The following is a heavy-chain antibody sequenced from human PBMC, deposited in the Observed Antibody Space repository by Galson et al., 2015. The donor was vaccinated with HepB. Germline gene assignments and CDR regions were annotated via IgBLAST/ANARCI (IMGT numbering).Heavy chain of an antibody. V-gene: IGHV3-48*01. CDR1: GVTIPSYS. CDR3: ARNPSSYDYYNMDV. Sequence: SLRLSCAASGVTIPSYSMNWVRKAPGEGLEWLAYISAGSTTIYYADSVKGRFTISRDNAKNFLYLHMNSLRGEDTAVYYCARNPSSYDYYNMDVWGHGTTVTVSS. J-gene: IGHJ6*02. CDR2: ISAGSTTI.